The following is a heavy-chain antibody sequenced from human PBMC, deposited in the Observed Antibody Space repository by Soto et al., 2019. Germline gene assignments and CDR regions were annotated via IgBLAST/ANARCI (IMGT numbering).Heavy chain of an antibody. Sequence: GGSLRLSCAASGFTFSSYAMHWVRQAPGKGLEWVAVISYDGSNKYYADSVKGRFTISRDNSKNTLYLQMNSLRAEDTAVYYCARDRNPHSSGYHYYYYGMDVWGQGTTVTVSS. V-gene: IGHV3-30-3*01. CDR1: GFTFSSYA. J-gene: IGHJ6*02. CDR3: ARDRNPHSSGYHYYYYGMDV. D-gene: IGHD3-22*01. CDR2: ISYDGSNK.